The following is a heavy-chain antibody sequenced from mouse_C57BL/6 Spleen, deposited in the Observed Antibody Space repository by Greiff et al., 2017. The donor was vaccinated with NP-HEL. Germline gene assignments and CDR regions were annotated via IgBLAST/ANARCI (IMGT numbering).Heavy chain of an antibody. CDR2: ISSGSSTI. D-gene: IGHD4-1*01. Sequence: EVQLVESGGGLVKPGGSLKLSCAASGFTFSDYGMHWVRQAPEKGLEWVAYISSGSSTIYYADTVKGRFTISRDNAKNTLFLQMTSLRSEDTAMYYCARLTGTGWYFDVWGTGTTVTVSS. CDR3: ARLTGTGWYFDV. V-gene: IGHV5-17*01. J-gene: IGHJ1*03. CDR1: GFTFSDYG.